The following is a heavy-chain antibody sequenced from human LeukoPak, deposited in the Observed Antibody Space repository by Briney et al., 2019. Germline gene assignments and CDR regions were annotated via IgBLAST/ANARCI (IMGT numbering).Heavy chain of an antibody. CDR1: GYSFNDYY. CDR3: ARDSSDVLTGYYHF. D-gene: IGHD3-9*01. Sequence: ASVKVSCKTSGYSFNDYYLHWVRQAPGQGLEWMGWINPNSDRTNSAPKFQGRVTLTTDTSITTAYMELTSLISGDTALYYCARDSSDVLTGYYHFWGQGTLVTVSS. CDR2: INPNSDRT. J-gene: IGHJ4*02. V-gene: IGHV1-2*02.